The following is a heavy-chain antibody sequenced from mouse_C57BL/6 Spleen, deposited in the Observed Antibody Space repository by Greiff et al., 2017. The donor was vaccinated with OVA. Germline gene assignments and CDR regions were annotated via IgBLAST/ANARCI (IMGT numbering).Heavy chain of an antibody. D-gene: IGHD2-2*01. J-gene: IGHJ1*03. CDR2: IDPNSGGT. CDR1: GYTFTSYW. CDR3: ARQMVTTDGDWYVDV. Sequence: QVQLQQSGAELVKPGASVKLSCKASGYTFTSYWMHWVKQRPGRGLEWIGRIDPNSGGTKYNEKFKSKATLTVDKPSSTAYMQLSSLTSEDSAVYYCARQMVTTDGDWYVDVWGTGTTVTVSS. V-gene: IGHV1-72*01.